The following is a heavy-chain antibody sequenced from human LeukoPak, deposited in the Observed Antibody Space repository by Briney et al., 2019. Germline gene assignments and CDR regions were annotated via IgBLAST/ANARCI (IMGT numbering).Heavy chain of an antibody. Sequence: PSETQSLTCTVSGGSVSSGSYYWSWIRQPPGKGLEWIGYIYYSGSTNYNPSLKSRVTISVDTSKNQFSLKLSSVTAADTAVYYCARVSSYSSGWYDIDYWGQGTLVTVSS. CDR2: IYYSGST. CDR1: GGSVSSGSYY. V-gene: IGHV4-61*01. J-gene: IGHJ4*02. D-gene: IGHD6-19*01. CDR3: ARVSSYSSGWYDIDY.